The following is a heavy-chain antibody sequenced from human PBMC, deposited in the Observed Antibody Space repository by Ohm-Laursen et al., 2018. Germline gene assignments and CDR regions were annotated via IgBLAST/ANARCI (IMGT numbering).Heavy chain of an antibody. Sequence: SLRLSCAASGFTFSSYSMNWVRQAPGKGLEWVSPISSSSSYIYYADSVKGRFTISRDNAKNSLYLQMNSLRAEDTAVYYCAAGSSPVLIDYWGQGTLVTVSS. D-gene: IGHD1-26*01. CDR1: GFTFSSYS. CDR2: ISSSSSYI. V-gene: IGHV3-21*01. J-gene: IGHJ4*02. CDR3: AAGSSPVLIDY.